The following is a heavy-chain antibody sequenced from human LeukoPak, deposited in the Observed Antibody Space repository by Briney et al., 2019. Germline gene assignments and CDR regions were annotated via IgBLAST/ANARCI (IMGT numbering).Heavy chain of an antibody. CDR1: GGSISSSSYY. J-gene: IGHJ4*02. CDR2: IHYTGAT. V-gene: IGHV4-39*07. Sequence: PSETLSLTCTVSGGSISSSSYYWGWIRQPPGKGLEWVGEIHYTGATSYNPSLKSRATISIDTSKNQVSLKLSSVTAADTAVYYCARGNILSGYCFDFWGQGALVTVSS. D-gene: IGHD3-9*01. CDR3: ARGNILSGYCFDF.